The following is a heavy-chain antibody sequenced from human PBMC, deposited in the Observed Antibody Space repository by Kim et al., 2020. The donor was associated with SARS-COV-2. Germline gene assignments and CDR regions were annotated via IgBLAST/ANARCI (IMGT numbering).Heavy chain of an antibody. CDR2: ITHNGGDT. Sequence: GGSLRLSCAASGFTFSNYAMAWVRQAPGKGLEWVSAITHNGGDTYHADSVKGRFTISRDNSKNTLYMQMNSLRADDTAVYYCTKGSSSSRPYYFDYWGQGTLVTVSS. J-gene: IGHJ4*02. V-gene: IGHV3-23*01. CDR1: GFTFSNYA. CDR3: TKGSSSSRPYYFDY. D-gene: IGHD6-6*01.